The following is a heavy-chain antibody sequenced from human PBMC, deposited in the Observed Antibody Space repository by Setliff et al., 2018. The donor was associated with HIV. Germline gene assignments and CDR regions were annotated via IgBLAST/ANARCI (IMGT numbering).Heavy chain of an antibody. V-gene: IGHV4-38-2*01. CDR2: IYSDGST. CDR1: GNSIGSGYY. Sequence: KPSETLSLTCAVSGNSIGSGYYWGWIRQPPGKGLEWIGRIYSDGSTNYNPSLKSRVTMSVDTSKNQFSLKVTSVTAADTAVYYCTRRDVSPLWFGQFDYWGQGILVTVSS. D-gene: IGHD3-10*01. CDR3: TRRDVSPLWFGQFDY. J-gene: IGHJ4*02.